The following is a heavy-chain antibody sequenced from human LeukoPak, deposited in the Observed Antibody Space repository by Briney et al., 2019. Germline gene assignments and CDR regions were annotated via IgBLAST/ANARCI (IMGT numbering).Heavy chain of an antibody. CDR3: ARDRSTYSGSYYWFDP. CDR2: INPNSGGT. D-gene: IGHD1-26*01. V-gene: IGHV1-2*02. CDR1: GYTFTGYY. Sequence: ASVKVSCKASGYTFTGYYMHWVRQAPGQGLEWMGWINPNSGGTNYAQKFQGSVTMTRDTSISTAYMELSRLRSDDTAVYYCARDRSTYSGSYYWFDPWGQGTLVTVSS. J-gene: IGHJ5*02.